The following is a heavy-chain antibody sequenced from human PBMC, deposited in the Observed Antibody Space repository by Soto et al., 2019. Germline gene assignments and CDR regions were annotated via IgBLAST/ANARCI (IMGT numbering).Heavy chain of an antibody. J-gene: IGHJ3*02. V-gene: IGHV3-49*04. Sequence: GGSLRLSCTASGFTFGDYAMSWVRQAPGKGLEWVGFIRSKAYGGTTEYAASVKGRFTISRDDSKSIAYLQMNSLKTEDTAVYYCTRVLAPLITFGRVIVIPDAFYIWGQGTMVTVSS. CDR1: GFTFGDYA. CDR2: IRSKAYGGTT. CDR3: TRVLAPLITFGRVIVIPDAFYI. D-gene: IGHD3-16*02.